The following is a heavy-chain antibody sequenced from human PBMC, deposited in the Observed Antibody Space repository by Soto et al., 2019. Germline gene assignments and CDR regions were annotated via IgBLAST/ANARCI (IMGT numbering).Heavy chain of an antibody. Sequence: QVQMEQSGAEMKKPGSSVKVSCKLSGGTFNTIALSWVRQAPGQGLEWMGGIIPLFGAGNYAEKFRDRVTNNADESSGTMTMEETSLRSEATAVYYCERGGPEGYTHGYAALHYWGQGTLDIVSS. CDR1: GGTFNTIA. CDR3: ERGGPEGYTHGYAALHY. CDR2: IIPLFGAG. D-gene: IGHD3-16*01. J-gene: IGHJ4*03. V-gene: IGHV1-69*01.